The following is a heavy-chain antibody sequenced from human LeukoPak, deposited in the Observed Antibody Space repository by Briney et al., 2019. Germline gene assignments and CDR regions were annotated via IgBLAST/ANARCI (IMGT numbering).Heavy chain of an antibody. CDR3: ARSGTVGAMPV. Sequence: SETLSLTCTVSGGSISSYYWSWIRQPPGKGLEWIGYIYYSGSTNYNPSLKSRVTISVDTSKDQFSLKLSSVTAADTAVYYCARSGTVGAMPVWGQGTLVTVSS. CDR1: GGSISSYY. CDR2: IYYSGST. J-gene: IGHJ4*02. V-gene: IGHV4-59*08. D-gene: IGHD1-26*01.